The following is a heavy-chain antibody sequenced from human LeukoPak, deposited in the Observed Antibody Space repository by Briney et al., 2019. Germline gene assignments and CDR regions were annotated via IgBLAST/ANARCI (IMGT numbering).Heavy chain of an antibody. D-gene: IGHD6-6*01. J-gene: IGHJ6*03. V-gene: IGHV1-8*03. CDR2: MNPNSGNT. Sequence: ASVKVSCKASGGTFSSYAINWVRQATGQGLEWMGWMNPNSGNTGYAQKFQGRVTITRNTSISTAYMELSSLRSEDTAVYYCARGRLAARLYYYYMDVWGKGTTVTVSS. CDR3: ARGRLAARLYYYYMDV. CDR1: GGTFSSYA.